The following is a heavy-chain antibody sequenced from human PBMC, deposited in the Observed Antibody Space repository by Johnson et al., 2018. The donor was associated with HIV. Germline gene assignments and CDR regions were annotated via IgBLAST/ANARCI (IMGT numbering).Heavy chain of an antibody. Sequence: QVQLVESGGGLVQPWGSLRLSCAASGFTVSSNYMSWVRQAPGKGLEWVALISYDGSKKYYADSVKGRFTISRDNSKDTLYLQMNGLRPEDTALFYCAKDMGEGDGEEWASNYYDFGRDYPGLDPRGVVGTFDIWGQGTMVTVSS. J-gene: IGHJ3*02. CDR1: GFTVSSNY. D-gene: IGHD3-3*01. V-gene: IGHV3-30*18. CDR3: AKDMGEGDGEEWASNYYDFGRDYPGLDPRGVVGTFDI. CDR2: ISYDGSKK.